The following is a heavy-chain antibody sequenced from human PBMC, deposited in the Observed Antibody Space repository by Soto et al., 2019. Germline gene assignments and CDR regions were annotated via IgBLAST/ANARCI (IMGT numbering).Heavy chain of an antibody. D-gene: IGHD3-3*01. V-gene: IGHV4-59*12. CDR2: IYDTGISGYTPST. Sequence: SETLSLTCTVSGGSITSSYWSWIRRPPGKGLEWIAYIYDTGISGYTPSTSYNPSLKSRVTMSVDTSKNQFSLKLSSVTAAGTAVYYCARERSYDFWNWFDPWGQGTLVTVSS. CDR3: ARERSYDFWNWFDP. J-gene: IGHJ5*02. CDR1: GGSITSSY.